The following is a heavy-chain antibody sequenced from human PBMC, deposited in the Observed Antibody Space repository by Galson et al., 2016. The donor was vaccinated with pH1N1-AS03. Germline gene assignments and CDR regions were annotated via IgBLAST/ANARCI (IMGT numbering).Heavy chain of an antibody. D-gene: IGHD1-26*01. CDR3: THLQGDRRVGATGAFDA. Sequence: LRLSCAVSGLIFSDAWMSWVRQGPGKGLEWVGRIKSKRSGGTTDFAAPVKGRFTISRDDSRNTIYLPMSNVKIEDTGVFYCTHLQGDRRVGATGAFDAWGQGTPVTVSS. CDR1: GLIFSDAW. J-gene: IGHJ3*01. V-gene: IGHV3-15*01. CDR2: IKSKRSGGTT.